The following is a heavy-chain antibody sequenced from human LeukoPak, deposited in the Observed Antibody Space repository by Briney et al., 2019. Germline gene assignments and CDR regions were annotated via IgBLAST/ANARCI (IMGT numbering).Heavy chain of an antibody. V-gene: IGHV3-30*18. J-gene: IGHJ4*02. CDR3: AKDTGGGGSRTFDY. Sequence: GGSLRLSCAASGFTFSSYGMHWVRQAPGKGLEWVAVISYDGSNKYYADSVKGRFTISRDNSKNTLYLQMNSLRAEDTAVYYCAKDTGGGGSRTFDYWGQGTLLIVSS. D-gene: IGHD3-16*01. CDR2: ISYDGSNK. CDR1: GFTFSSYG.